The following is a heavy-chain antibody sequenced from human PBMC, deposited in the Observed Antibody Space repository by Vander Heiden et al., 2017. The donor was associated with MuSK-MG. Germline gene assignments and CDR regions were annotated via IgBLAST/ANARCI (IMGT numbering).Heavy chain of an antibody. CDR3: ASTPSCSGGSCYSVGY. V-gene: IGHV4-34*01. J-gene: IGHJ4*02. CDR1: GGSFSGYY. D-gene: IGHD2-15*01. Sequence: QVQLQQWGAGLLKPSETLSLTCAVYGGSFSGYYWSWIRQPPGKGLEWIGEINHSGSTNYNPSLKSRVTISVDTSKNQFSLKLSSVTAADTAVYYCASTPSCSGGSCYSVGYWGQGTLVTVSS. CDR2: INHSGST.